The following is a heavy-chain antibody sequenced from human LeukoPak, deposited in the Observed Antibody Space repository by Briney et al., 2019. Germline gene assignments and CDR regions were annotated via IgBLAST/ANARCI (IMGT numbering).Heavy chain of an antibody. Sequence: ASVNVSCKASGYTFTSYYMHWVRQAPGQGLEWMGIINPSGGSTNYAQKFQGRVTITADESTSTAYMELSSLRSEDTAVYYCARDGGGYYDSSGYFLFDYWGQGTLVTVSS. CDR2: INPSGGST. CDR1: GYTFTSYY. V-gene: IGHV1-46*01. CDR3: ARDGGGYYDSSGYFLFDY. D-gene: IGHD3-22*01. J-gene: IGHJ4*02.